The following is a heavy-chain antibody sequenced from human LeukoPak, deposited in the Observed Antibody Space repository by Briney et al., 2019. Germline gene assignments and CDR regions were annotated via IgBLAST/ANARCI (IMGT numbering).Heavy chain of an antibody. D-gene: IGHD6-13*01. Sequence: GGSLRLSCAASGFIFSTYGMHWVRQAPGKGLEWLAVISYDGSKKYYADSVKGRFTISRDNSKNTLYVEMNSLRAEDTAVYYCAKDYLRYSSPPVDYWGQGTLVTVSS. J-gene: IGHJ4*02. CDR1: GFIFSTYG. CDR3: AKDYLRYSSPPVDY. CDR2: ISYDGSKK. V-gene: IGHV3-30*18.